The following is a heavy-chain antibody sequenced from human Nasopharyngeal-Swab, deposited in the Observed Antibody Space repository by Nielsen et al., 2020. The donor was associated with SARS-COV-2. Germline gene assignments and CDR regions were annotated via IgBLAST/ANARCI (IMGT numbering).Heavy chain of an antibody. CDR3: ARDLRYYCGGDCYSWAFDY. V-gene: IGHV1-18*01. J-gene: IGHJ4*02. D-gene: IGHD2-21*01. CDR2: ISAYNGNT. Sequence: WVRQAPGQGLEWMGWISAYNGNTNYAQKLQGRVTMTTDTSTSTAYMELRSLRSDDTAVYYRARDLRYYCGGDCYSWAFDYWGQGTLVTVSS.